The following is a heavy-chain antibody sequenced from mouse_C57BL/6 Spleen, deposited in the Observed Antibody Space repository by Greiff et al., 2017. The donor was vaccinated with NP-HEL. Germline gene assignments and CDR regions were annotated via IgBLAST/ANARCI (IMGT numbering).Heavy chain of an antibody. V-gene: IGHV5-4*03. CDR2: ISDGGSYT. D-gene: IGHD2-5*01. CDR1: GFTFSSYA. Sequence: EVKLMESGGGLVKPGGSLKLSCAASGFTFSSYAMSWVRQTPEKRLEWVATISDGGSYTYYPDNVKGRFTISRDNAKNNLYLQMSHLKSEDTAMYYCARGGDSNCYYAMDYWGQGTSVTVSS. CDR3: ARGGDSNCYYAMDY. J-gene: IGHJ4*01.